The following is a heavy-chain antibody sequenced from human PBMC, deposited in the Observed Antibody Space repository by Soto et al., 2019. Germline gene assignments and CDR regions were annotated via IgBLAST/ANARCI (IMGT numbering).Heavy chain of an antibody. CDR2: ISYDGSNK. D-gene: IGHD2-21*02. J-gene: IGHJ4*02. Sequence: QVQLVESGGGVVQPGRSLRLSCAASGFTFSSYGMHWVRQAPGKGLEWVAVISYDGSNKYYADSVKGRFTISRDNSKNTLYLQMNSRRAEDTAVYYCAKELLAYCGGDCYLSLDYWGQGTLVPVSS. V-gene: IGHV3-30*18. CDR3: AKELLAYCGGDCYLSLDY. CDR1: GFTFSSYG.